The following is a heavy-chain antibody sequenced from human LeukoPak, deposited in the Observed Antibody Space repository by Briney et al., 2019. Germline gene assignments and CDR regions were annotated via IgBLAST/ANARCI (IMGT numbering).Heavy chain of an antibody. CDR2: IYPGDSDT. Sequence: GESLKISCKGSGYSFTSYWIGWVRQMPGKGLEWMGIIYPGDSDTRYSPSFQGQFTISADKSISTAYLQWSSLKASDTAMYYCARLPLYSGSYYYFDYWGQGTLVTVSS. V-gene: IGHV5-51*01. CDR1: GYSFTSYW. D-gene: IGHD1-26*01. J-gene: IGHJ4*02. CDR3: ARLPLYSGSYYYFDY.